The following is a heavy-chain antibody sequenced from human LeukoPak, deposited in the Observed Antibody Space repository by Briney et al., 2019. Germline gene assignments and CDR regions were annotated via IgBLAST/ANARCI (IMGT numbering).Heavy chain of an antibody. CDR2: IYHSGST. V-gene: IGHV4-30-2*01. CDR3: AREGRYYDSSGSDYFYYMDV. J-gene: IGHJ6*03. CDR1: GGSISSGGYY. Sequence: PSETLSLTCTVSGGSISSGGYYWSWIRQPPGKGLEWIGSIYHSGSTYYNPSLKSRVTISVDRSKNQFSLKLSSVTAADTAVYYCAREGRYYDSSGSDYFYYMDVWGKGTTVAVSS. D-gene: IGHD3-22*01.